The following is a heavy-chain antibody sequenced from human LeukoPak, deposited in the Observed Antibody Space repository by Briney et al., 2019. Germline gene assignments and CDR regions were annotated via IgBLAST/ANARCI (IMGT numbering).Heavy chain of an antibody. V-gene: IGHV1-69*05. CDR2: IIPIFGTA. D-gene: IGHD2-2*01. CDR3: ARDDGKGYQPLGT. J-gene: IGHJ5*02. Sequence: SVKVSCKASGGTFSSYAMSWVRQAPGQGLEWMGGIIPIFGTANYAQKFQGRVTITTDESTNTAYMELSSLRSEHTAVYYCARDDGKGYQPLGTWGQGTLVTVSS. CDR1: GGTFSSYA.